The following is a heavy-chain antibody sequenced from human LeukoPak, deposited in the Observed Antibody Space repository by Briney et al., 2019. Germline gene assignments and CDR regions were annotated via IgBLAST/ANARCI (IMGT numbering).Heavy chain of an antibody. CDR1: GFTFSSYA. CDR3: AGSSWYAGGNWFDP. CDR2: ISYDGSNK. Sequence: GGSLRLSCAASGFTFSSYAMHWVRQAPGKGLEWVAVISYDGSNKYYADSVKGRLTISRDNSKNTLYLQMNSLRAEDTAVYYCAGSSWYAGGNWFDPWGQGTLVTVSS. V-gene: IGHV3-30*14. D-gene: IGHD6-13*01. J-gene: IGHJ5*02.